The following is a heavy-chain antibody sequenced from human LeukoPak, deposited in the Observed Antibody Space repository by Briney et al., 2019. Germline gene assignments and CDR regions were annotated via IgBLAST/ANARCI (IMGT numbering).Heavy chain of an antibody. D-gene: IGHD1-26*01. CDR3: AKGGKWDVTPFDY. Sequence: GGSLRLSCAASGFTFTSFSMNWVRQAPGKGLEWVSTISGGGGSTYYADSVKGRFTISRDNSKNTLYLQVNSLRAEDTAVYYCAKGGKWDVTPFDYWGQGTLVTVSS. CDR1: GFTFTSFS. J-gene: IGHJ4*02. V-gene: IGHV3-23*01. CDR2: ISGGGGST.